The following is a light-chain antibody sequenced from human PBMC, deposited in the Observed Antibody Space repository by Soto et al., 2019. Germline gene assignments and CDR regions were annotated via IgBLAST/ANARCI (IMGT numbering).Light chain of an antibody. CDR1: EGFSSGY. CDR3: QQYGSSPPSST. CDR2: GAS. V-gene: IGKV3-20*01. J-gene: IGKJ5*01. Sequence: PGERATLSCRASEGFSSGYLAWYQHKPGQAPRLLIYGASNRATDIPDRFSGRGSGTDFTLTISRLEPEDFAVYYCQQYGSSPPSSTFGQGTRLEIK.